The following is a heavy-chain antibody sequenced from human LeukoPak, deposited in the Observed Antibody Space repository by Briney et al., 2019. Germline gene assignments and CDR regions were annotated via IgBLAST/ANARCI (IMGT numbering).Heavy chain of an antibody. Sequence: GGSLRLSCAASGFPFSSYSMNWVRQAPGKGLEWVSCISSSSDYIYYADSVKGRFTISRDNAKNSLYLQMNSLRAEDTAVYYCAKESYDFWSGYRVGAYYFDYWGQGTLVTVSS. J-gene: IGHJ4*02. CDR3: AKESYDFWSGYRVGAYYFDY. V-gene: IGHV3-21*01. CDR1: GFPFSSYS. D-gene: IGHD3-3*01. CDR2: ISSSSDYI.